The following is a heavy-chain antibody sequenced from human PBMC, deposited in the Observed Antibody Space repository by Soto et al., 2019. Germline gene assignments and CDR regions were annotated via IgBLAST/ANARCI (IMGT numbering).Heavy chain of an antibody. D-gene: IGHD3-3*01. CDR1: GFTFSSYA. CDR3: AKDTRVVIFPHHDY. Sequence: PGGSLRLSCAASGFTFSSYAMSWVRQAPGKGLEWVSAISGSGGSTYYADSVKGRFTISRDNSKNTLYLQMNSLRAEDTAVYYCAKDTRVVIFPHHDYWGQGTLVTVSS. J-gene: IGHJ4*02. V-gene: IGHV3-23*01. CDR2: ISGSGGST.